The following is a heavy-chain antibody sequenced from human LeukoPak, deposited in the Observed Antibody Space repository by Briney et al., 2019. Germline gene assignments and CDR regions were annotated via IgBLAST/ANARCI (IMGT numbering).Heavy chain of an antibody. D-gene: IGHD1/OR15-1a*01. J-gene: IGHJ4*02. CDR2: FSWNGAAI. CDR3: AKCWNNISWYAGYYDF. V-gene: IGHV3-9*01. Sequence: QPGRSLRHSCAASGFTFRDYAMHWVRKAPGKGLEWVSGFSWNGAAIGYADSVKGRFTISRDNAKNSLYLQMNSLRAEDTALYYCAKCWNNISWYAGYYDFWGQGTLVTVSS. CDR1: GFTFRDYA.